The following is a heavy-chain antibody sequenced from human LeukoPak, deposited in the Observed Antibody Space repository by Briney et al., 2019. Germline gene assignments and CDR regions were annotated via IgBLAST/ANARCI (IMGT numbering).Heavy chain of an antibody. CDR2: ISGSGGST. V-gene: IGHV3-23*01. Sequence: GGSLRLSCAASGFTFSSYAMSWVRQAPGKGLEWVSAISGSGGSTYYADSVKGRFTISRDNSKNTLYLQMNSLRAEDTAIYYCAKGPYSTTWYYFDSWGQGTLVTVSS. J-gene: IGHJ4*02. CDR3: AKGPYSTTWYYFDS. CDR1: GFTFSSYA. D-gene: IGHD6-13*01.